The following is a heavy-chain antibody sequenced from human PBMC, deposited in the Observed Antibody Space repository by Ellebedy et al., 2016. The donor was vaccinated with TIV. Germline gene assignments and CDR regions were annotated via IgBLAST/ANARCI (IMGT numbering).Heavy chain of an antibody. J-gene: IGHJ6*03. CDR2: ISSSGSTI. V-gene: IGHV3-11*01. CDR1: GFTFSSYA. D-gene: IGHD4/OR15-4a*01. Sequence: GESLKISXAASGFTFSSYAMSWIRQAPGKGLEWVSYISSSGSTIYYADSVKGQFTISRDNAKNSLYLQMNSLRAEDTAVYYCARWCLDLYYYYYMDVWGKGTTVTVSS. CDR3: ARWCLDLYYYYYMDV.